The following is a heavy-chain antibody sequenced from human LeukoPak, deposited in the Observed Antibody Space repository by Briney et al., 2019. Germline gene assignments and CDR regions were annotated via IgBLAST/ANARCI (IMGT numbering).Heavy chain of an antibody. Sequence: SETLSLTCTVSGGSISSGGYYWSWIRQHPGKGLEWIGYIYYSGSTYYNPSLKSRVTISVDTSKNQFSLKLSSVTAADTAVYYCARQDYGGHYYSGMDVWGKGTTVTVSS. V-gene: IGHV4-31*03. J-gene: IGHJ6*04. CDR1: GGSISSGGYY. CDR2: IYYSGST. CDR3: ARQDYGGHYYSGMDV. D-gene: IGHD4/OR15-4a*01.